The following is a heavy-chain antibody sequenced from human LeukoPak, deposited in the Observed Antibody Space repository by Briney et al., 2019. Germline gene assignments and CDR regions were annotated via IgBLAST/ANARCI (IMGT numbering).Heavy chain of an antibody. V-gene: IGHV3-30*02. J-gene: IGHJ4*02. CDR3: AKAAEIYSNYIRLIDY. Sequence: PGGSLRLSCAASGFTFSSYGMHWVREAPGKGLEWVAFIRYDGSNKYYADSVKGRFTISRDNSKNTLYLQMNSLRAEDTAVYYCAKAAEIYSNYIRLIDYWGQGTLVTVSP. D-gene: IGHD4-11*01. CDR2: IRYDGSNK. CDR1: GFTFSSYG.